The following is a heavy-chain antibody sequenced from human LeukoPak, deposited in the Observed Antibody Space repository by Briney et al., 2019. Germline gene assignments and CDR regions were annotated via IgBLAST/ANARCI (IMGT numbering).Heavy chain of an antibody. V-gene: IGHV3-74*01. CDR1: GFTFSSYW. D-gene: IGHD6-25*01. CDR3: VRAYSRGYSDDFDY. CDR2: INSDGSST. Sequence: GGSLRLSCAASGFTFSSYWMHWVRQAPGKGLVWVSRINSDGSSTSYADSVKGRLTISRDNAKNSLYLQVNSLRGEDTAVYYCVRAYSRGYSDDFDYWGQGTLVTVSS. J-gene: IGHJ4*02.